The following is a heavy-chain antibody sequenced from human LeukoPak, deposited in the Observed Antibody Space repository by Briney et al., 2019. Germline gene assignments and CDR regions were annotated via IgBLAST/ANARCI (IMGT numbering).Heavy chain of an antibody. CDR3: ARHLVDAAISGTFDK. CDR1: GGSVSNYY. Sequence: PSETLSLTCTVSGGSVSNYYWAWIRQPPGKGLEWIGSTFYSGRPYYNAALKSRATISVDTSKNKFSLQLSFVTAADTAVYYCARHLVDAAISGTFDKWGQGTLVTVSS. CDR2: TFYSGRP. V-gene: IGHV4-39*01. J-gene: IGHJ4*02. D-gene: IGHD5-18*01.